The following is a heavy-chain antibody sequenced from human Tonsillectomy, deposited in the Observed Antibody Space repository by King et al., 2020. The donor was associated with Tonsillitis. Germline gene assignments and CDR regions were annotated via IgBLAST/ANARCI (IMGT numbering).Heavy chain of an antibody. CDR1: GFTFSSYA. V-gene: IGHV3-30*15. D-gene: IGHD3-9*01. CDR3: ARELRYFDWLLSPFDY. Sequence: VQLVESGGGVVQPGRSLRLSCAASGFTFSSYAMHWVRQAPGKGLEWVAVISYDGSNKYYGDSVKGRFTISRDNSKNTLYLQMSSLRAEDTAVYHCARELRYFDWLLSPFDYWGQGTQVTVSS. CDR2: ISYDGSNK. J-gene: IGHJ4*02.